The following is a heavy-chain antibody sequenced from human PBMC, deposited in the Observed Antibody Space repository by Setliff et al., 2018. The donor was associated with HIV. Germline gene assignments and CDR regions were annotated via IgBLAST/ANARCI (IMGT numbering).Heavy chain of an antibody. D-gene: IGHD1-26*01. Sequence: GASVKVSCKTSGYMFSLYGIHWLRQAPGQNLEWMGWINTETGNPMYAQGFKGRFVFSLDTSVSTAYLQISTLKTEDTAIYYCARVGSYWSTFDYWGQGALVTVSS. CDR2: INTETGNP. CDR1: GYMFSLYG. V-gene: IGHV7-4-1*02. CDR3: ARVGSYWSTFDY. J-gene: IGHJ4*02.